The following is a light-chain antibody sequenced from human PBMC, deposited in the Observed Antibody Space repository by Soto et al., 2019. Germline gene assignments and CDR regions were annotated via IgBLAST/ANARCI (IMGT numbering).Light chain of an antibody. CDR2: GAS. J-gene: IGKJ5*01. V-gene: IGKV3D-20*02. CDR1: QSVSSSY. Sequence: EIVLKQSPGTLSLSPGERATLSCRASQSVSSSYLAWYQQKPGQAPRLLIYGASSRATGIPDRFSGSGSGTDFTLTISRLEPEDFAVYYCQQRTNWPDTFGQGTRLEIK. CDR3: QQRTNWPDT.